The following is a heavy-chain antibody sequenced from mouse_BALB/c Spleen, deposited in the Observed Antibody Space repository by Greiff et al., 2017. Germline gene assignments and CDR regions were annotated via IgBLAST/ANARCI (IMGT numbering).Heavy chain of an antibody. V-gene: IGHV1-69*01. D-gene: IGHD1-1*01. CDR1: GYTFTDYW. Sequence: QVQLQQPGAELVMPGASVKMSCKASGYTFTDYWMHWVKQRPGQGLEWIGAIDTSDSYTSYNQKFKGKATLTVDESSSTAYMQLSSLTSEDAAVYYCANYYGSSLDYWGQGTTLTVSS. J-gene: IGHJ2*01. CDR3: ANYYGSSLDY. CDR2: IDTSDSYT.